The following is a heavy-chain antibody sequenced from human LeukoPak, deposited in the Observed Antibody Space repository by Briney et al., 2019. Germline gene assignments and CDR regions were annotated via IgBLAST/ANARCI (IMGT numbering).Heavy chain of an antibody. CDR3: AATYYYGSGSYYFQH. V-gene: IGHV3-7*01. Sequence: GGSLRLSCAASGFTFSSYSMNWVRQAPGKGLEWVANIKQDGSEKYYVDSVKGRFTISRDNAKNSLYLQMNSLRAEDTAVYYCAATYYYGSGSYYFQHWGQGTLVTVSS. CDR2: IKQDGSEK. J-gene: IGHJ1*01. CDR1: GFTFSSYS. D-gene: IGHD3-10*01.